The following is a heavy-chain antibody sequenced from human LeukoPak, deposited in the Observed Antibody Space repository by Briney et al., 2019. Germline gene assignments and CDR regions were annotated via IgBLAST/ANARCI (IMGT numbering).Heavy chain of an antibody. J-gene: IGHJ1*01. Sequence: PSETLSLTCAVSGGSFNGHFCGWIRQPPGKGLEWIGEVSSPGTTDFNPSLKSRVTISMDTSNIQCSLKMSSADAADTAVYYCAITPIGYCSGIGSHPPVSWGQGTMVTVSS. CDR2: VSSPGTT. CDR3: AITPIGYCSGIGSHPPVS. D-gene: IGHD3-3*02. V-gene: IGHV4-34*01. CDR1: GGSFNGHF.